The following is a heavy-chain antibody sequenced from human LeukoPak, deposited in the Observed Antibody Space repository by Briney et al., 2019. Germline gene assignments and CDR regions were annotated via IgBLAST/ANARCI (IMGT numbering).Heavy chain of an antibody. J-gene: IGHJ4*02. CDR3: ARRIGGSSRSDY. V-gene: IGHV4-39*01. CDR1: GGSIIGSSNN. Sequence: PSETLSLTCTVSGGSIIGSSNNWVWIRQPPGKGLEWIGNTHSSGTTHYDPSLRSRVTISLDMSKNQFSLTLTSVTATDTAVYYCARRIGGSSRSDYWGQGTLVSVSS. D-gene: IGHD6-13*01. CDR2: THSSGTT.